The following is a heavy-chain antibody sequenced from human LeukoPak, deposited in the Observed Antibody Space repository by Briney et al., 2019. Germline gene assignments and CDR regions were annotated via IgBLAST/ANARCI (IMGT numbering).Heavy chain of an antibody. CDR3: ASFTSRLFDY. Sequence: GGSLRLSCAASGFTFSNYWMGWVRQAPGKGLEWVANIKQDGSEIYYVDSVKGRFTISRDNAKNSLYLQMNSLRAEDTAVYYCASFTSRLFDYWGQGTLVTVSS. V-gene: IGHV3-7*01. CDR2: IKQDGSEI. J-gene: IGHJ4*02. D-gene: IGHD2-2*01. CDR1: GFTFSNYW.